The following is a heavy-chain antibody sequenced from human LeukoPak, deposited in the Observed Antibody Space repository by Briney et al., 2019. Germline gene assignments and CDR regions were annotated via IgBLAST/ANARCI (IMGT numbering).Heavy chain of an antibody. CDR3: ARAPGSYYDILTGYFYYFDY. V-gene: IGHV5-51*01. D-gene: IGHD3-9*01. CDR2: IYPCDSDT. Sequence: GESLKISCKGSGYSFTSYWIGWVRQMPGKGLEWMGIIYPCDSDTRYSPSFQGQVTISADKSISTAYLQWSSLKASDTAMYYCARAPGSYYDILTGYFYYFDYWGQGTLVTVSS. J-gene: IGHJ4*02. CDR1: GYSFTSYW.